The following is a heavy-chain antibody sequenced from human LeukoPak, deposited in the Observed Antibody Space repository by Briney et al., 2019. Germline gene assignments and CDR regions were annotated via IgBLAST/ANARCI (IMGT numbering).Heavy chain of an antibody. J-gene: IGHJ4*02. Sequence: SETLSLTCTVSGGSISSYYWSWIRQPAGKGLEWIGRIYTSGSTNYNPSLKSRVTMSVDTSKNQFSLKLSSVTAADTAVYYCARDRMVRGVKASRANDYWGQGTLVTVSS. CDR3: ARDRMVRGVKASRANDY. D-gene: IGHD3-10*01. V-gene: IGHV4-4*07. CDR1: GGSISSYY. CDR2: IYTSGST.